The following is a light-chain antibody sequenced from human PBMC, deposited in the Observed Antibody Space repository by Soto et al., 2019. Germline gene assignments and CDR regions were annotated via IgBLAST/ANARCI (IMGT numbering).Light chain of an antibody. CDR3: SSYAGAHIV. J-gene: IGLJ1*01. CDR2: DVS. CDR1: SIDVGGYNY. V-gene: IGLV2-8*01. Sequence: QSVLTQPPSASGSPGQSVAISCTGTSIDVGGYNYVSWYQQYPGKAPKLMIYDVSKRPSGVPDRFSGSKSGNTASLTVSGLQAEDEADYYCSSYAGAHIVFGTGTKVTV.